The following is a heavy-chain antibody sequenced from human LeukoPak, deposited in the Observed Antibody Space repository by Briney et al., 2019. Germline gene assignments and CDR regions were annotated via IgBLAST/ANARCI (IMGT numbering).Heavy chain of an antibody. Sequence: GGSLRLSCAASGFTFSSYGMHWVRQAPGKGREWVAVIWYDGSNKYYADSVKGRFTISRDNSKNTLYLQMNSLRAEDTAVYYCAKDQHSSGWSPYPDYWGQGTLVTVSS. D-gene: IGHD6-19*01. CDR1: GFTFSSYG. V-gene: IGHV3-33*06. CDR3: AKDQHSSGWSPYPDY. J-gene: IGHJ4*02. CDR2: IWYDGSNK.